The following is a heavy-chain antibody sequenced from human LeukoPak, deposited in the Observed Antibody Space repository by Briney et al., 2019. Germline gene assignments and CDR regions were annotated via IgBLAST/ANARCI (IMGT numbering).Heavy chain of an antibody. CDR1: GGSINTYY. CDR2: IYTSGST. CDR3: ARDPGFMVRGSRRGYDDYYYYMDV. V-gene: IGHV4-4*07. D-gene: IGHD3-10*01. J-gene: IGHJ6*03. Sequence: SETLSLTCTVSGGSINTYYWSWIRQPAGKGLEWIGRIYTSGSTNYNPSLKSRVTISVDTSKNQFSLKLSSVTAADTAVYYCARDPGFMVRGSRRGYDDYYYYMDVWGKGTTVTISS.